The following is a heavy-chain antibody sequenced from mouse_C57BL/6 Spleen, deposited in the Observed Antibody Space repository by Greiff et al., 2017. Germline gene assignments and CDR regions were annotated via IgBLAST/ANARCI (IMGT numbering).Heavy chain of an antibody. CDR1: GFSLTSYG. Sequence: QVHVKQSGPGLVQPSQSLSITCTVSGFSLTSYGVHWVRQSPGKGLEWLGVIWSGGSTDYNAAFISRLSISKDNSKSQVFFKMNSLQADDTAIYYCASITTVVADWYFDVWGTGTTVTVSS. CDR3: ASITTVVADWYFDV. CDR2: IWSGGST. D-gene: IGHD1-1*01. V-gene: IGHV2-2*01. J-gene: IGHJ1*03.